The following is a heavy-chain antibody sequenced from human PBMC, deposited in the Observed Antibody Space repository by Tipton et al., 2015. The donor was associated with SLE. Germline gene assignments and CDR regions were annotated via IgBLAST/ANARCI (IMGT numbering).Heavy chain of an antibody. CDR1: GGSISNYY. CDR2: IHYSGST. J-gene: IGHJ3*01. Sequence: LRLSCTVSGGSISNYYWSWIRQPPGKGLEWIGYIHYSGSTNYNPSLKSRVSISADMSKNQFSLKLSSVTAADTAVYYCARGDYYDTSGSPYALDVWGQGTTVTVSS. D-gene: IGHD3-22*01. V-gene: IGHV4-59*01. CDR3: ARGDYYDTSGSPYALDV.